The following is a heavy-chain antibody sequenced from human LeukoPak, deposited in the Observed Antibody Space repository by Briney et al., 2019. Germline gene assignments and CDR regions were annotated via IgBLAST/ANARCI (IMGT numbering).Heavy chain of an antibody. Sequence: PSETLSLTCTVSGGSISSYYWSWLRQPPGKGLEWLGYIYYSGRTNYNPSLKSRVTISVDTSKNQFSLKLSSVSAADTAVYYCARVKFRCSITSCYNWFYPWGQGTLVSVSS. J-gene: IGHJ5*02. D-gene: IGHD2-2*01. CDR1: GGSISSYY. CDR2: IYYSGRT. CDR3: ARVKFRCSITSCYNWFYP. V-gene: IGHV4-59*01.